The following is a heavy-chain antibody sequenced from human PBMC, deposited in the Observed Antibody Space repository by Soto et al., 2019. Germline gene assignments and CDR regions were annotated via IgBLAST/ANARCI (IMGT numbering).Heavy chain of an antibody. CDR2: INAGNGNT. J-gene: IGHJ6*03. V-gene: IGHV1-3*01. CDR3: AGDDVHCSGGRCYGVPMDV. CDR1: GYTFTSYA. D-gene: IGHD2-15*01. Sequence: ASVKVSCKASGYTFTSYAMHWVRQAPGQRLEWMGWINAGNGNTKYSQKFQGRVTITRDTSASTAYMELNSLRAEDTAVYYCAGDDVHCSGGRCYGVPMDVWGKGTTVTVSS.